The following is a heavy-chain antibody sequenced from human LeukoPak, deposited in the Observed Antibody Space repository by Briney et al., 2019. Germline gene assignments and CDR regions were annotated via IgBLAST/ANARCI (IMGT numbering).Heavy chain of an antibody. V-gene: IGHV3-23*01. D-gene: IGHD6-19*01. J-gene: IGHJ4*03. CDR2: ISGSGGST. Sequence: GGSLRLSCAASGFTFSSYAMSWVRQAPGKGPEWVSGISGSGGSTYYADSVKGRFTISRDNSKNTLYLQMNSLRAEDAAVYYCAKDFRAGSGWYYFDYWSQGTTVTVSS. CDR3: AKDFRAGSGWYYFDY. CDR1: GFTFSSYA.